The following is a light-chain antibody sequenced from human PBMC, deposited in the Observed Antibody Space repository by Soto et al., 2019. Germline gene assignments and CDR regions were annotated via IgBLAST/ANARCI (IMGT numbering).Light chain of an antibody. V-gene: IGKV3-20*01. CDR2: AAS. Sequence: EIVLTQYQGTLSLSPGERATLSCGASQRVSRSYLAWYQQKHCQAPRLGIYAASSRATGLPDSFIGSGSGTDFPLTITRLETEDFAVYYCQQYSSSRTFGQGTQLDIK. CDR1: QRVSRSY. CDR3: QQYSSSRT. J-gene: IGKJ5*01.